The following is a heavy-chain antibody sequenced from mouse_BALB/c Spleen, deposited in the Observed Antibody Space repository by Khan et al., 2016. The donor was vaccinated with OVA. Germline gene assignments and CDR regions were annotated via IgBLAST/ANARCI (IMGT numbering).Heavy chain of an antibody. D-gene: IGHD2-2*01. CDR2: ISSGSTYT. J-gene: IGHJ1*01. CDR1: GFPFSTYT. V-gene: IGHV5-6-4*01. Sequence: EVELVESGGGLVKPGGSLKLSCAASGFPFSTYTMSWVRQTPEKRLEWVATISSGSTYTYYPDSVKGRFTISRDNAKNTLYLQMSSLKSEDTALYHCTRDGNDAHWYFDVWGAGTTVTVSS. CDR3: TRDGNDAHWYFDV.